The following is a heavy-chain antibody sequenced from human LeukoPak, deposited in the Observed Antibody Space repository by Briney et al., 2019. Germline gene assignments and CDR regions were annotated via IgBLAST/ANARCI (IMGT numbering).Heavy chain of an antibody. CDR3: ARVGGYSYGPEYYGMDV. CDR1: GYTFASYY. CDR2: INPSGGST. J-gene: IGHJ6*02. Sequence: ASVKVSCKASGYTFASYYMHWVRQAPGQGLEWMGIINPSGGSTSCAQKFQGRVTMTRDTSTSTVYMELSSLRSEDTAVYYCARVGGYSYGPEYYGMDVWGQGTTVTVSS. V-gene: IGHV1-46*01. D-gene: IGHD5-18*01.